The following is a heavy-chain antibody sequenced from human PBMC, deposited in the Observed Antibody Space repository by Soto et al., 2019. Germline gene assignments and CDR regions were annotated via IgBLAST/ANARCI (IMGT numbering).Heavy chain of an antibody. CDR2: IRSKANSYAT. CDR1: GFIFSGSA. CDR3: TRRTGTTYYYYYMDV. Sequence: GGSLRLSCAASGFIFSGSAMHWVRQASGKGLEWVGRIRSKANSYATAYAASVKGRFTISRDDSKNTAYLQMNSLKTEDTAVYYCTRRTGTTYYYYYMDVWGKGTTVTVSS. D-gene: IGHD1-1*01. J-gene: IGHJ6*03. V-gene: IGHV3-73*01.